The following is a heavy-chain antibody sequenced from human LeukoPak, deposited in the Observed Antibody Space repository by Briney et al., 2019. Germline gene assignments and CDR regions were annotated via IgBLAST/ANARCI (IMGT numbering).Heavy chain of an antibody. V-gene: IGHV3-21*01. CDR2: ISSSSSYI. D-gene: IGHD3-22*01. Sequence: PGGSLRLSCAASGFTFSSYSMNWVRQAPGKGLEWVSSISSSSSYIYYADSVKGRFTISRDNAKNSLYLQMNSLRAEDTAVYYCARDAEANYYDSSGYYFDYWGQGTLVTVSS. J-gene: IGHJ4*02. CDR3: ARDAEANYYDSSGYYFDY. CDR1: GFTFSSYS.